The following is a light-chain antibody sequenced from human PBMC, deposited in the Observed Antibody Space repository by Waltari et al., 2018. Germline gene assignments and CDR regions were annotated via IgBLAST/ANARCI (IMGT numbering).Light chain of an antibody. J-gene: IGKJ3*01. CDR1: QTIRSY. CDR2: ATS. V-gene: IGKV1-9*01. CDR3: QQLDSYPFT. Sequence: IQLTQSPSSLSASAGDLVTITCRASQTIRSYLAWYQQKPGKAPKVLIYATSTLQSGVPSRFSGSGSGTDFTLTISSLQPEDFATYYCQQLDSYPFTFGPGTKVDIK.